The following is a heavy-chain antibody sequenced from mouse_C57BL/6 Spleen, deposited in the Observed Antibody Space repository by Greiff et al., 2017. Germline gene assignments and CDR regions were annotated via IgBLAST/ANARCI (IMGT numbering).Heavy chain of an antibody. CDR2: IDPETGGT. CDR1: GYTFTDYE. D-gene: IGHD4-1*01. J-gene: IGHJ1*03. Sequence: QVQLQQSGAELVRPGASVTLSCNASGYTFTDYEMHWVKQTPVHGLEWIGAIDPETGGTAYNQKFKGKAILTADKSSSTAYMELRSLTSEDSAVYYCTRSWDWYFDVWGTGTTVTVSS. CDR3: TRSWDWYFDV. V-gene: IGHV1-15*01.